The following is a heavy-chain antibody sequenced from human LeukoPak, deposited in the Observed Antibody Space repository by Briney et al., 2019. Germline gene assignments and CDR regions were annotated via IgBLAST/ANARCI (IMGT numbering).Heavy chain of an antibody. J-gene: IGHJ4*02. V-gene: IGHV3-48*04. Sequence: GGSLRLSCAASGFTFRTYNMNGVRQAPGKGLEGVSFITSSSSSMDYADSVKGRFTISRDNAKNSLYLQMNSLRAEDTAAYYCARRAGCSSSGCPFDYWAFDYWGQGTLVTVSS. CDR2: ITSSSSSM. CDR3: ARRAGCSSSGCPFDYWAFDY. D-gene: IGHD2-2*01. CDR1: GFTFRTYN.